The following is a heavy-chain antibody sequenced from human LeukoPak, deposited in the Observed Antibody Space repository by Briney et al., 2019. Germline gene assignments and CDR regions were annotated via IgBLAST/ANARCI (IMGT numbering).Heavy chain of an antibody. CDR2: INAGNGNT. Sequence: ASMKVSCKASGYTFTGYYMHWVRQAPGQRLEWMGWINAGNGNTKYSQKFQGRVTITRDTSASTAYMELSSLRSEDTAVYYCARDLGDVGYYYYGMDVWGQGTTVTVSS. V-gene: IGHV1-3*01. CDR3: ARDLGDVGYYYYGMDV. CDR1: GYTFTGYY. D-gene: IGHD3-16*01. J-gene: IGHJ6*02.